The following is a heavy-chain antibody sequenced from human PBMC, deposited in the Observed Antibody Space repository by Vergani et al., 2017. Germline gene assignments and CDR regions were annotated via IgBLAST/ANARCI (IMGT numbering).Heavy chain of an antibody. D-gene: IGHD5-24*01. CDR3: ERAERWLQSDGDY. J-gene: IGHJ4*02. CDR1: GFTFSSYA. Sequence: QVQLVESGGGVVQPGRSLRLSCAASGFTFSSYAMHWVRQAPGKGLEWVAVISYDGSNKYYADSVKGRFTISRDNSKNTLYLQMNSLRAEDTAVYYCERAERWLQSDGDYWGQGTLVTVSS. CDR2: ISYDGSNK. V-gene: IGHV3-30*01.